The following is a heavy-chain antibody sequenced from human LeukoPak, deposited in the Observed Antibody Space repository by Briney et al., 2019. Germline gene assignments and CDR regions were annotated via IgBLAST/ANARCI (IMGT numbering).Heavy chain of an antibody. J-gene: IGHJ6*03. Sequence: GASVKVSCKASGYTFTGYYMHWVRQAPGQGLEWMGRIIPIFGTANYAQKFQGRVTITTDESTSTAYMELSSLRSEDTAVYYCARDRRGTIFGVVTERPYYYYYYYMDVWGKGTTVTVSS. CDR2: IIPIFGTA. D-gene: IGHD3-3*01. CDR3: ARDRRGTIFGVVTERPYYYYYYYMDV. CDR1: GYTFTGYY. V-gene: IGHV1-69*05.